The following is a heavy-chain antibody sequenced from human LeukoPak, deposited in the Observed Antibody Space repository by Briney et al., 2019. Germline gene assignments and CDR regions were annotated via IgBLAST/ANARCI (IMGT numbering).Heavy chain of an antibody. V-gene: IGHV3-30*04. CDR3: AKDSAFYYIDV. J-gene: IGHJ6*03. D-gene: IGHD3-10*01. CDR1: GFTFRSYA. CDR2: ISYDGSNK. Sequence: GGSLRLSCAATGFTFRSYAMHWVRQAPGKGLEWVAVISYDGSNKNYADSVKGRFTISRDNSKNTLYLQMNSLRAEDTAVYYCAKDSAFYYIDVWGKGTTVIISS.